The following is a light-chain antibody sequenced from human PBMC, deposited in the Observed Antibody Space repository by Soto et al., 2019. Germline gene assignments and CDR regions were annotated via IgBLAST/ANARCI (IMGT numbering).Light chain of an antibody. V-gene: IGLV2-14*01. Sequence: QSALTQPASVSGSPGQSITICCNGTSSDVGNYNFVSWYQHHAGTAPKLIIYQVTNRPSGVSDRFSGSKSGDTASLTISGLQAEDEADYYCTSYTPFSTDILFGGGTKVTVL. CDR1: SSDVGNYNF. J-gene: IGLJ2*01. CDR2: QVT. CDR3: TSYTPFSTDIL.